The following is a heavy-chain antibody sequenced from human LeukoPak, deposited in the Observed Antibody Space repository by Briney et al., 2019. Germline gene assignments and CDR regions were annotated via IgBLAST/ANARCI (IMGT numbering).Heavy chain of an antibody. D-gene: IGHD3-22*01. J-gene: IGHJ3*02. CDR2: ISRSDGST. V-gene: IGHV3-23*01. CDR1: GFTFSNYA. Sequence: GGSLRLSCAASGFTFSNYAMSWVRQAPGKGLEWVSVISRSDGSTYYADSVKGRFTISRDNSKNTLYLQMNSLRAEDTAVYYCAKDLSMIVVLDAFDIWGQGTMVTVSS. CDR3: AKDLSMIVVLDAFDI.